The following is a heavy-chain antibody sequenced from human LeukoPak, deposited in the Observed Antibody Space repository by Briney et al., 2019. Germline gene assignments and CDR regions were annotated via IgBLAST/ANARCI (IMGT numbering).Heavy chain of an antibody. CDR3: ASGERGRYSSSPFDY. V-gene: IGHV1-2*02. CDR1: GYTFTGYY. D-gene: IGHD6-6*01. CDR2: INPNSGGT. J-gene: IGHJ4*02. Sequence: GASVKVSCKASGYTFTGYYMHWVRQAPGQGLEWMGWINPNSGGTNYAQKFQGRVTMTRDTPISTAYMELSRLRSDDTAVYYCASGERGRYSSSPFDYWGQGTLVTVSS.